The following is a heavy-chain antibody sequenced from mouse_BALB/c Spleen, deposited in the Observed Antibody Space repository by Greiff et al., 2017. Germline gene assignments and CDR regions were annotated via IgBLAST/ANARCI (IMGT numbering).Heavy chain of an antibody. Sequence: EVMLVESGGGLVQPGGSLRLSCATSGFTFTDYYMSWVRQPPGKALEWLGFIRNKANGYTTEYSASVKGRFTISRDNSQSILYLQMNTLRAEDSATYYWARDRTTVVAYYAMDYWGQGTSVTVSS. D-gene: IGHD1-1*01. CDR3: ARDRTTVVAYYAMDY. J-gene: IGHJ4*01. CDR1: GFTFTDYY. V-gene: IGHV7-3*02. CDR2: IRNKANGYTT.